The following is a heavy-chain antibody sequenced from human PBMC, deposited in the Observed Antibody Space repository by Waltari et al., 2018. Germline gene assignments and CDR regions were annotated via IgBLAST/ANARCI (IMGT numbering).Heavy chain of an antibody. D-gene: IGHD4-17*01. CDR3: ARLRSDWGYYFDY. CDR2: INPNSGDT. J-gene: IGHJ4*02. V-gene: IGHV1-2*02. Sequence: QVQLVQSGAEVKKPGASVRVSCKASGYTFTGYYMHWVRQAPGQGLEWMGWINPNSGDTNYAQKFQGRVTMTRETSISTAYMELSRLRSDDTAVYYCARLRSDWGYYFDYWGQGTLVTVSS. CDR1: GYTFTGYY.